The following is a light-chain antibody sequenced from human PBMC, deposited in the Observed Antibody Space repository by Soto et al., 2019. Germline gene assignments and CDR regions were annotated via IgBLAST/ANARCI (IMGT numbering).Light chain of an antibody. V-gene: IGKV1-5*01. Sequence: DIQMTQSPSTLSASVGDRVTITCRASQSISSWLAWYQQKPGKAPKLLIYDASSLESGVPSRFSGSGSGTEFTLTISILQPDDFATYYCQQYNSYSGTFGGGTKVEIK. CDR2: DAS. CDR1: QSISSW. CDR3: QQYNSYSGT. J-gene: IGKJ4*01.